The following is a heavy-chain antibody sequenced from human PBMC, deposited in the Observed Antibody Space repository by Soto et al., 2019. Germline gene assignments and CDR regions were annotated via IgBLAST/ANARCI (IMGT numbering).Heavy chain of an antibody. CDR1: GGTFSNYA. CDR3: AGALDSCFDNGGPSWDAALDI. CDR2: SIPEFGTA. J-gene: IGHJ3*02. V-gene: IGHV1-69*06. Sequence: QVQLVQSGPEVKKPGSSVKVSCKASGGTFSNYAITWVRQAPGQGLEYMGGSIPEFGTANYAQKFQDRARIIAVRGVSIVDAEVTHRTTDDTNICCWAGALDSCFDNGGPSWDAALDIWGQGTLVSVS. D-gene: IGHD2-8*01.